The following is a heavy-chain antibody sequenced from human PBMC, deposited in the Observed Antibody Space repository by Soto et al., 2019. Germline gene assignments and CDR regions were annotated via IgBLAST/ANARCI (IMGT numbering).Heavy chain of an antibody. J-gene: IGHJ4*02. Sequence: QVQLVQSGAELKKPGASVKISCKTSGYIFINYYIHWVRQAPGQGLEWVALFNPKSCSTNYAQKLQGRVTVISDTATSTVYMELSSLICEDTAENYCAGDLAAAHYWGEGTLVTVSS. D-gene: IGHD6-13*01. V-gene: IGHV1-46*04. CDR3: AGDLAAAHY. CDR2: FNPKSCST. CDR1: GYIFINYY.